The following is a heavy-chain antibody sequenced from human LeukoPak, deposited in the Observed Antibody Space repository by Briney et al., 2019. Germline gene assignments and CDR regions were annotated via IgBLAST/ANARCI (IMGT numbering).Heavy chain of an antibody. J-gene: IGHJ4*02. V-gene: IGHV4-34*01. D-gene: IGHD3-16*01. CDR3: TRDRAYKTFDY. CDR1: GGSFSGYY. Sequence: SETLSLTCAVYGGSFSGYYWGWIRQPPGKGLEWIGEINHSGSTNYNPSLKSRVTISVDTSKNHFSLKLSSVTAADTAVYYCTRDRAYKTFDYWGQGALVTVSS. CDR2: INHSGST.